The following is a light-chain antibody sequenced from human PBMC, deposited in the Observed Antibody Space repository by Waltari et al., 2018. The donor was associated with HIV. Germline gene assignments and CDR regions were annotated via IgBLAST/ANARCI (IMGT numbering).Light chain of an antibody. CDR3: HQYGNSPST. CDR2: GAS. V-gene: IGKV3-20*01. J-gene: IGKJ2*01. CDR1: QSVNANF. Sequence: ELVLTPPPGTLSSSAGARSSLSCRASQSVNANFFAWYQQRPGQAPRLLIYGASTRAPGVPDRFSGSGSGTDFILAISRLEPEDFAVYYCHQYGNSPSTFGQGTTLDIK.